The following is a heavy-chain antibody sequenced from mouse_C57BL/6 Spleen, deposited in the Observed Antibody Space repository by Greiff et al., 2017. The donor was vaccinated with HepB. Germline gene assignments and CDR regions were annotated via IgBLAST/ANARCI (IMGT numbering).Heavy chain of an antibody. J-gene: IGHJ1*03. CDR2: IDPSDSYI. CDR1: GYTFTSYW. CDR3: ARAGYYDYPYWYFDV. V-gene: IGHV1-69*01. D-gene: IGHD2-4*01. Sequence: VQLQQPGAELVMPGASVKLSCKASGYTFTSYWMHWVKQRPGQGLEWIGEIDPSDSYINYNQKFKGKSTLTVDKSSSTAYMQLSSLTSEDSAVYYCARAGYYDYPYWYFDVWGTGTTVTVSS.